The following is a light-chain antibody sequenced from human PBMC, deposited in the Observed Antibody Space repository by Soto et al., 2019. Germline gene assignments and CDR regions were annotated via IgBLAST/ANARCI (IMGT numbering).Light chain of an antibody. Sequence: EIVLTQSPATLSLSPGERATLSCRASQSLSSYLAWYQQRPGQAPRLLIYDTSNRATGIPARFSGGGSGTDFTLTISSLEPEDFAVYYCQQRSNWPRTFGQGTKVEIK. J-gene: IGKJ1*01. CDR1: QSLSSY. V-gene: IGKV3-11*01. CDR3: QQRSNWPRT. CDR2: DTS.